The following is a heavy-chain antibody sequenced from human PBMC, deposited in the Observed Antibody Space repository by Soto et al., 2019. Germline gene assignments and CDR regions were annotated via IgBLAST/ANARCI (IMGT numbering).Heavy chain of an antibody. CDR1: GGSFSGYY. Sequence: PSETLSLTCAVYGGSFSGYYWRWIRQPPGKGLEWIGEINHSGSTNYNPSLKSRVTISVDTSKNQFSLKLSSVTAADTAVYYCARGGERIVPTITDVFDYWGQGNLVTVSS. CDR3: ARGGERIVPTITDVFDY. J-gene: IGHJ4*02. D-gene: IGHD5-12*01. V-gene: IGHV4-34*01. CDR2: INHSGST.